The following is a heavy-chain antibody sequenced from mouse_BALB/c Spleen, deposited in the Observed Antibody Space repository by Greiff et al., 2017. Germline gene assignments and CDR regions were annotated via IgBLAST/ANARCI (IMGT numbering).Heavy chain of an antibody. CDR3: ARFGNYVYYFDY. J-gene: IGHJ2*01. CDR2: ISYSGST. CDR1: GDSITSGY. D-gene: IGHD2-1*01. V-gene: IGHV3-8*02. Sequence: EVQLQQSGPSLVKPSQTLSLTCSVTGDSITSGYWNWIRKFPGNKLEYMGYISYSGSTYYNPSLKSRISITRDTSKNQNYLQLNSVTTEDTATYYCARFGNYVYYFDYWGQGTTLTVSS.